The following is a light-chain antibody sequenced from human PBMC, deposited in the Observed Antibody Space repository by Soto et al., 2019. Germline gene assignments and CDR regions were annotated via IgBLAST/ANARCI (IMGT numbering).Light chain of an antibody. CDR3: QQYNSYSPQT. CDR1: QSISSW. J-gene: IGKJ1*01. V-gene: IGKV1-5*01. CDR2: DAS. Sequence: DIQMTQSPSTLSASVGDRVTITCRASQSISSWLAWYQQKPGKAPKLLIYDASSLESGVPSRFSGSGSGTEFTLPISSLQPDDFATNYCQQYNSYSPQTFGKGTKVEIK.